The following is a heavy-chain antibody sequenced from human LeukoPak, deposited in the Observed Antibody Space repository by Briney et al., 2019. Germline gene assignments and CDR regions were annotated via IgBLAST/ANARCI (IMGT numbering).Heavy chain of an antibody. Sequence: SETLSLTCTVSGGSISSGGYYWSWIRQPPGKGLEWIGYIYYSGSTYYNPSLKSRVTISVDTSKNQFSLKLSSVTAADTAVYYCASVRDSSGYFTHWGQGTLVTVSS. CDR1: GGSISSGGYY. CDR2: IYYSGST. D-gene: IGHD3-22*01. V-gene: IGHV4-30-4*01. J-gene: IGHJ4*02. CDR3: ASVRDSSGYFTH.